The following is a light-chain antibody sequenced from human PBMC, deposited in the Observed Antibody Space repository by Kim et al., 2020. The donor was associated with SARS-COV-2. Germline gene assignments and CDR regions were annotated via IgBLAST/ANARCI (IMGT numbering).Light chain of an antibody. V-gene: IGLV3-19*01. CDR2: GKN. CDR1: SLRSYY. J-gene: IGLJ2*01. Sequence: ASGQTVRITCQGDSLRSYYASWYQQQPGQAPVLVIYGKNNRPSGIPDRFSGSSSGNTASLTITGAQAEDEADYYCNSRDSSGNHVVFGGGTQLTVL. CDR3: NSRDSSGNHVV.